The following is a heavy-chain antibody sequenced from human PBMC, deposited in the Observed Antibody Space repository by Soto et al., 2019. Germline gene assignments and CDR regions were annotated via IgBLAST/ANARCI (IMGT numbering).Heavy chain of an antibody. V-gene: IGHV4-34*01. CDR1: GGSFSGYY. Sequence: QVQLQQWGAGLLKPSETLSLTCAVYGGSFSGYYWSWIRQPPGKGLEWIGEINHSGSTNYNPSLKSRVAISGDTSTNQFSLKLSSVTAADTAVYYCARVGRGYSLDYWGQGTLVTVSS. D-gene: IGHD5-18*01. J-gene: IGHJ4*02. CDR2: INHSGST. CDR3: ARVGRGYSLDY.